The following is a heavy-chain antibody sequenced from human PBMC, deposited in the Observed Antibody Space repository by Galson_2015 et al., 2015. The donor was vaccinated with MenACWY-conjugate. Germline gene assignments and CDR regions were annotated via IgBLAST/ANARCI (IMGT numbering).Heavy chain of an antibody. CDR3: RSGWYDVGLGNLDY. Sequence: LSLTCAVSGGSISSSSWWSWVRQSPGKGLEWIGEIDHSGSTFYNPSLLSRVFISLDRSKNQFSLSLSSVTAADTTIYYCRSGWYDVGLGNLDYWGQGTLVTVSS. CDR1: GGSISSSSW. CDR2: IDHSGST. V-gene: IGHV4-4*02. J-gene: IGHJ4*02. D-gene: IGHD6-19*01.